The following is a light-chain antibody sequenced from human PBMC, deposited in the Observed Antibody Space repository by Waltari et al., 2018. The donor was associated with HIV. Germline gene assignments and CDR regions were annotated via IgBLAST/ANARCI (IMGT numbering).Light chain of an antibody. CDR1: SSDIGGYNY. CDR3: SSYAPTNNFYVL. Sequence: QSALTQPPSASGSPGQSVTISSPGTSSDIGGYNYVSWYQQHPGKAPKLIMTEVTKRPSGVPDRFSGSKSGNTASLTVSGLQAEDEAHYYCSSYAPTNNFYVLFGGGTALTVL. J-gene: IGLJ2*01. CDR2: EVT. V-gene: IGLV2-8*01.